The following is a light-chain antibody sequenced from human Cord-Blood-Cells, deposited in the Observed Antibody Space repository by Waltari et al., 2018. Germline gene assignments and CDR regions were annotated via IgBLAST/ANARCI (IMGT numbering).Light chain of an antibody. CDR2: GIR. CDR1: SSNIGAGYD. J-gene: IGLJ3*02. CDR3: QSYDSSLSVWV. Sequence: QSVLTQPPSVSGAPGQRVTISCTGSSSNIGAGYDVHWYQQLPGTAPKLLIYGIRNRPSRVPDRFSGSKSGTSASLAITGLQAEDEADYYCQSYDSSLSVWVFGGGTKLTVL. V-gene: IGLV1-40*01.